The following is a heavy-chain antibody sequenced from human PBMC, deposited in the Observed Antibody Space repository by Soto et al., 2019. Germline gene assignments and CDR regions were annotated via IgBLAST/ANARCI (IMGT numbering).Heavy chain of an antibody. Sequence: QVQLVESGGGVVQPGRSLRLSCAASGFTFSSYGMHWVRQAPGKGLEWVAVISYDGSNKYYADSVKGRLTISKDNSKHTLYQQMNSLRPEDTAVYYCSKAVYSGSYFDYWGQGTLVTVSS. CDR1: GFTFSSYG. CDR2: ISYDGSNK. V-gene: IGHV3-30*18. CDR3: SKAVYSGSYFDY. J-gene: IGHJ4*02. D-gene: IGHD1-26*01.